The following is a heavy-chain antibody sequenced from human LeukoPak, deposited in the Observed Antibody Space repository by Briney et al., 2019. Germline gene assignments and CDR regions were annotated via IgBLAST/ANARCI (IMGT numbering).Heavy chain of an antibody. CDR1: GFTFTSSA. CDR2: IVVGSGNT. Sequence: EASVKVSCKASGFTFTSSAMQWVRQARGQRLVWIGWIVVGSGNTNYAQKFQERVTITRDMSTSTAYMELSSLRSEDTAVYYCAAEQWLANYYYGMDVWGQGTTVTVSS. V-gene: IGHV1-58*02. J-gene: IGHJ6*02. CDR3: AAEQWLANYYYGMDV. D-gene: IGHD6-19*01.